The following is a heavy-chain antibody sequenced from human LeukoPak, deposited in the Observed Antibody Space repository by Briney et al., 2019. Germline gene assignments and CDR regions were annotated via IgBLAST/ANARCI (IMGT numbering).Heavy chain of an antibody. CDR1: GGSFSGYY. D-gene: IGHD6-19*01. J-gene: IGHJ4*02. CDR2: INHSGST. CDR3: ARRTVTNGWFRIDY. Sequence: SETLSLTCAVYGGSFSGYYWSWIRQPPGKGLEWIGEINHSGSTNYNPSLKSRVTISVDTSKNEFSLKLSSVTAADTALYYCARRTVTNGWFRIDYWGQGSLVIVSS. V-gene: IGHV4-34*01.